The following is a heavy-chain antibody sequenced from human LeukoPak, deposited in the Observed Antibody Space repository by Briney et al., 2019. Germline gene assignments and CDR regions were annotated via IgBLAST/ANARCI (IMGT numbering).Heavy chain of an antibody. J-gene: IGHJ1*01. CDR1: GASVTTSKTY. D-gene: IGHD5-24*01. V-gene: IGHV4-39*02. CDR2: AYYGGSS. Sequence: SETLSLTCSVSGASVTTSKTYWGWLRQPPGKGLEWIGTAYYGGSSYYKTSLKSRVTISFDTTKNHFSLTLASVTAADTAVYYCARLAGLGRWLQCSHWGQGILVTVSS. CDR3: ARLAGLGRWLQCSH.